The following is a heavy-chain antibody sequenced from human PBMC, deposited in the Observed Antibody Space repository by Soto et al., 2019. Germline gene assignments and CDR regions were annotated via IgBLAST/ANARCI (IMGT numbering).Heavy chain of an antibody. J-gene: IGHJ1*01. Sequence: GGSLRLSCAASGFTFSSYGMHWVRQAPGKGLEWVAVISYDGSNKYYADSVKGRFTISRDNSKNTLYLQMNSLRAEDTAVYYCAKEAGSGYCSGGSCAREYFQHWGQGTLVTVSS. V-gene: IGHV3-30*18. CDR3: AKEAGSGYCSGGSCAREYFQH. D-gene: IGHD2-15*01. CDR1: GFTFSSYG. CDR2: ISYDGSNK.